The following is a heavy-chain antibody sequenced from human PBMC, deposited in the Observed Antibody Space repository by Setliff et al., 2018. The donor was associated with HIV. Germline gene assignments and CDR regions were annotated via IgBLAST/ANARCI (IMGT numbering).Heavy chain of an antibody. CDR2: IKQDGSEK. D-gene: IGHD3-16*01. J-gene: IGHJ4*02. CDR3: ARDGGEY. Sequence: TGGSLRLSCAASGFTFSRYWMSWVRQAPGKGLEWVANIKQDGSEKYYGDSVQGRFTVSRDNAENSVYLQMNSLRAEDTAVYYCARDGGEYWGQGTLVTVSS. CDR1: GFTFSRYW. V-gene: IGHV3-7*01.